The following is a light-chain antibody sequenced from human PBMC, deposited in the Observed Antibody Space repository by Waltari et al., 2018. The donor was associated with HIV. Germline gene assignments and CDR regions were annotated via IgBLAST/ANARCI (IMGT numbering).Light chain of an antibody. Sequence: QSALTQPASVSGSPGQSITISCTDSSSDMSTYTRVSWYQQHPGKAPTLIIYEVGNRPSGVSNRFSGSKSGNTASLTISGLQAEDEADYYCISYTTTDFYVFGPGTWVTVL. CDR3: ISYTTTDFYV. CDR2: EVG. J-gene: IGLJ1*01. CDR1: SSDMSTYTR. V-gene: IGLV2-14*01.